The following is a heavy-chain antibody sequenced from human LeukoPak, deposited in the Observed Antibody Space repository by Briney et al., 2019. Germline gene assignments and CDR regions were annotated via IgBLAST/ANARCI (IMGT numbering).Heavy chain of an antibody. Sequence: SLRLSCAASGFTFDDYAMHWVRQAPGKGLEWVSGISWNSGSIGYADSVKGRFTISRDNAKNSLYLQMNSLRAEDTAVYFCAKAQIVGAPSLMYYGMDVWGQGTTVTVSS. J-gene: IGHJ6*02. CDR1: GFTFDDYA. CDR3: AKAQIVGAPSLMYYGMDV. V-gene: IGHV3-9*01. D-gene: IGHD1-26*01. CDR2: ISWNSGSI.